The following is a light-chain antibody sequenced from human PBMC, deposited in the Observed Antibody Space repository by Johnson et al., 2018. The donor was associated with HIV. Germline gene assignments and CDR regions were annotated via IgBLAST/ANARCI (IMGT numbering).Light chain of an antibody. CDR3: GTWDSSLSGLYV. V-gene: IGLV1-51*01. Sequence: QSVLTQPPSVSAAPGQKVTISCSGSSSNIGSNYVSWYQQVPGTAPKLLIFYNNKRPSGLPDRFSGSKSGTSATLGITGLQTGAEADYYCGTWDSSLSGLYVFGTGTKVTVL. CDR2: YNN. J-gene: IGLJ1*01. CDR1: SSNIGSNY.